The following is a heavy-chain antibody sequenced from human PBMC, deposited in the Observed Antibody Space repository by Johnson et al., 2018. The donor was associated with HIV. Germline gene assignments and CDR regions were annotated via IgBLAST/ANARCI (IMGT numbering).Heavy chain of an antibody. CDR2: ISSSGSTI. J-gene: IGHJ3*01. V-gene: IGHV3-11*04. D-gene: IGHD4-11*01. CDR3: AKETRDSRSAFDV. Sequence: QVQLVESGGGLVQPGGSLRLSCAASGFTFSDYYMSWIRQAPGKGLEWVSYISSSGSTIYYADPVKGRFTISRDNAKNSLYLQMNSLRPEDTAVYYCAKETRDSRSAFDVWGQGTLVTVSS. CDR1: GFTFSDYY.